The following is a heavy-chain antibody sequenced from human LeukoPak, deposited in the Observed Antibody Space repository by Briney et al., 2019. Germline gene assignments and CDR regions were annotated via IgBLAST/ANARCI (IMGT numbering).Heavy chain of an antibody. J-gene: IGHJ4*02. V-gene: IGHV3-66*01. CDR3: ARGSYYGSGSYFYFDY. Sequence: GGSLRLSCAASGFTVSSNYMSRVRQAPGKGLEWVSVIYSGGSTYYADSVKGRFTISRDNSKNTLYLQMNSLRAEDTAVYYCARGSYYGSGSYFYFDYWGQGTLVTVSS. D-gene: IGHD3-10*01. CDR1: GFTVSSNY. CDR2: IYSGGST.